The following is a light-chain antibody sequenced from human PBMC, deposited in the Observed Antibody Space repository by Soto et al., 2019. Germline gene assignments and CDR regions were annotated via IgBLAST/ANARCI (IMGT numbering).Light chain of an antibody. CDR2: GVS. Sequence: QSALTQPASVSGSPGQSIAIPCTGSGRDVGAYNYVSWYQQHPGKAPKLIIYGVSHRPSGVSTRFSASRSAYTALLTISGLQPEDEGDYYCSAYTARSTLVFGGGTKLTVL. J-gene: IGLJ3*02. CDR3: SAYTARSTLV. CDR1: GRDVGAYNY. V-gene: IGLV2-14*01.